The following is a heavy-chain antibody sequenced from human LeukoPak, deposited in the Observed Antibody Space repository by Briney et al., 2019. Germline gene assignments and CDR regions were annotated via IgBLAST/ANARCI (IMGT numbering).Heavy chain of an antibody. V-gene: IGHV3-23*01. CDR1: GFTFSRYA. D-gene: IGHD3-10*01. J-gene: IGHJ4*02. CDR2: ISGGST. Sequence: GGSLRLSCAASGFTFSRYAMSWVRPPPGKGLEWVSAISGGSTYYADSVTGRFTISRDNSKNTLYLQMNRLRAEDTAVYYCAKVGRGAEATGSFDYWGQGTLVTVSS. CDR3: AKVGRGAEATGSFDY.